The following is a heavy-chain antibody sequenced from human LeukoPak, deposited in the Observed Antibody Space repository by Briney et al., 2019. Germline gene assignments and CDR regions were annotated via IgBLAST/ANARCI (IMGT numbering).Heavy chain of an antibody. Sequence: SETLSLTCTVSGGSISSYYWSWIRQPPGKGLEWIGYIYYSGSTNYNPSLKSRVTISVDTSKNQFSLKLSSVTAADTAVYYCARGEYSYVPYYFDYWGQRTLVTVSS. D-gene: IGHD5-18*01. CDR3: ARGEYSYVPYYFDY. CDR2: IYYSGST. J-gene: IGHJ4*02. V-gene: IGHV4-59*01. CDR1: GGSISSYY.